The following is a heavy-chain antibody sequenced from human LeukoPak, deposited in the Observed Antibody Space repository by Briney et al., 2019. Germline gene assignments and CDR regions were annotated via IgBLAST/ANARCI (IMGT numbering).Heavy chain of an antibody. CDR1: GGTFSSYA. D-gene: IGHD2-21*02. V-gene: IGHV1-8*02. Sequence: GASVRVSCKASGGTFSSYAISWVRQAPGQGLEWMGWMNPNSGNTGYAQKFQGRVTMTRNTSISTAYMELSSLRSEDTAVYYCARGNGGNSEGFDYWGQGTLVTVSS. CDR2: MNPNSGNT. CDR3: ARGNGGNSEGFDY. J-gene: IGHJ4*02.